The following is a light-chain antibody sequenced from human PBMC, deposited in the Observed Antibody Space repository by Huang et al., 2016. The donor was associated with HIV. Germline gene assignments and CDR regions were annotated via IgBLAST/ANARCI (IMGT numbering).Light chain of an antibody. J-gene: IGKJ1*01. CDR1: QGVSNN. CDR2: GAS. CDR3: QHYNNWPPWT. V-gene: IGKV3D-15*01. Sequence: EIVMTQSPATLSVSPGERATLSCRASQGVSNNIGWYQQKPGQTPRLLIHGASTRATGIPAKFSGRWSGTDFTLTITSLQPEDSAVYYCQHYNNWPPWTFGPGTQVEI.